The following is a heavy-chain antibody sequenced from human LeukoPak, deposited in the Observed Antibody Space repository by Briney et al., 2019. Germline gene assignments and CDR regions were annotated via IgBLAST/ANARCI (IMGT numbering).Heavy chain of an antibody. CDR3: ARGAYGASYYMDV. V-gene: IGHV3-48*01. D-gene: IGHD4-17*01. Sequence: GGSLRLSCAASGFTFSSYSMNWVRQAPGKGLEWVSYISSSSSTIYYADSVKGRFTIARDNAKNSLYLQMNSLRAEHTAVYYCARGAYGASYYMDVWGKGTTVTVSS. J-gene: IGHJ6*03. CDR1: GFTFSSYS. CDR2: ISSSSSTI.